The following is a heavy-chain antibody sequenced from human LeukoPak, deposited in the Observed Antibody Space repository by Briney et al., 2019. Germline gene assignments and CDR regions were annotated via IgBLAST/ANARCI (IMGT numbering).Heavy chain of an antibody. CDR2: IRYDGSNK. J-gene: IGHJ4*02. V-gene: IGHV3-30*02. Sequence: GGSLRLSCAASGFTFSSYGMHWVRQAPGKGLEWVAFIRYDGSNKYYADSVKGRFTISRDNSKNTLYLQMNSLRAEGTAVYYCARLYYYDSSGSYYFDYWGQGTLVTVSS. D-gene: IGHD3-22*01. CDR1: GFTFSSYG. CDR3: ARLYYYDSSGSYYFDY.